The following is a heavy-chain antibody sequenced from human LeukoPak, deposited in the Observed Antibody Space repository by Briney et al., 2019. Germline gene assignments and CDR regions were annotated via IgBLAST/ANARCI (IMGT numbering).Heavy chain of an antibody. CDR1: GFIFDDYG. D-gene: IGHD2-2*01. Sequence: GGSLRLSCEASGFIFDDYGMSWVRQAPGKGLEWVAGMNWNGGTAGYADSVKGRISISRDNAKNSLYLQMNSLRAEDTAVYYCARGGSVSCHHWGQGTLVTVSS. CDR2: MNWNGGTA. CDR3: ARGGSVSCHH. J-gene: IGHJ1*01. V-gene: IGHV3-20*04.